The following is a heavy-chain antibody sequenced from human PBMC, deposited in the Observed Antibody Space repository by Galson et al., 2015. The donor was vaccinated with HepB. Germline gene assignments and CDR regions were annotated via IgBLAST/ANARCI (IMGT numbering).Heavy chain of an antibody. V-gene: IGHV4-34*01. Sequence: ETLSLTCVVDGGSFSVFHWGWIRQPPGKGLEWIGEINQSGNTNYNPSLKSRVTISRDTSKNQFSLNLTSVTAADTDVYYCARVHTGDGTWAYYYYGMDVCGPGTTVTVSS. J-gene: IGHJ6*02. CDR1: GGSFSVFH. CDR2: INQSGNT. CDR3: ARVHTGDGTWAYYYYGMDV. D-gene: IGHD5-18*01.